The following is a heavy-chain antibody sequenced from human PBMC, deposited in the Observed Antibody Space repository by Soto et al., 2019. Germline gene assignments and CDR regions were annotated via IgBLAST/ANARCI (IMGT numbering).Heavy chain of an antibody. Sequence: EVQLLESGGGLVQPGGSLRLSCAASGFTFSSYAMSWVRQAPGKRLEWVSAISGSGGSTYYADSVKGRFTISRDNSKNTLYLQMNSLRAEDTAVYYCAKDRHLYPVAGDGYFDYWGQGTLVTVSS. CDR3: AKDRHLYPVAGDGYFDY. CDR1: GFTFSSYA. J-gene: IGHJ4*02. V-gene: IGHV3-23*01. CDR2: ISGSGGST. D-gene: IGHD6-19*01.